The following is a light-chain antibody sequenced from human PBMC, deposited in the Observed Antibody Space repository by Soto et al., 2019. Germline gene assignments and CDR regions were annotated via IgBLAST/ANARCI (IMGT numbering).Light chain of an antibody. J-gene: IGLJ3*02. CDR1: SGHSSNA. CDR3: QTWGAGMRV. Sequence: QAVVTQSPSASASLGASVKLTCTLSSGHSSNAIAWHQQQPEKGPRYLMRVNNDGSHNKGDGIPDRFSGSSSGPERYLTISSLQSEDEADYYCQTWGAGMRVFGGGTKVTVL. CDR2: VNNDGSH. V-gene: IGLV4-69*01.